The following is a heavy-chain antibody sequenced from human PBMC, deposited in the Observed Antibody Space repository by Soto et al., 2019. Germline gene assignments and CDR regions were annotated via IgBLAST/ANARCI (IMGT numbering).Heavy chain of an antibody. D-gene: IGHD5-18*01. CDR3: AKGGYIYGLDP. CDR2: CCESGDNS. Sequence: GGSLRLSCAASGLPFNTYAMSWVRQGPGKGWEWVSACCESGDNSSYAGPVQGRFTISRGNSYNILYLQMNSLRAEDTALYFCAKGGYIYGLDPWGQGTLGTVSS. V-gene: IGHV3-23*01. CDR1: GLPFNTYA. J-gene: IGHJ5*02.